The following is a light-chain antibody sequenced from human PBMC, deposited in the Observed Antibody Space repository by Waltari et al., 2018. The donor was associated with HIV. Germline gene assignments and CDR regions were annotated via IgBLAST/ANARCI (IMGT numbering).Light chain of an antibody. V-gene: IGKV2-28*01. J-gene: IGKJ3*01. CDR3: MQALQTPF. CDR2: LGS. Sequence: DIVMTQSALSLPVTPGEPASISCRSSQSLLHSSGYNYLDCYLQKPGQSPQLLIYLGSNRASGVPDRFSGSGSGTNFTLKISRVEAEDVGVYYCMQALQTPFFGPGTKVDIK. CDR1: QSLLHSSGYNY.